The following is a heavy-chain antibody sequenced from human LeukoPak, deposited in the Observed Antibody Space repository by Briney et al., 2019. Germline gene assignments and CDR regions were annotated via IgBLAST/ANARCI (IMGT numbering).Heavy chain of an antibody. CDR2: IYPGDSDT. D-gene: IGHD2-2*01. J-gene: IGHJ3*02. CDR1: GYSFTSYW. Sequence: PGESLKISCKGSGYSFTSYWTGWVRQMPGKGLEWMGIIYPGDSDTRYSPSFQGQVTISADKSISTAYLQWSSLKASDTAMYYCARRKRGYCSSTSCSPGAFDIWGQGTMVTVSS. CDR3: ARRKRGYCSSTSCSPGAFDI. V-gene: IGHV5-51*01.